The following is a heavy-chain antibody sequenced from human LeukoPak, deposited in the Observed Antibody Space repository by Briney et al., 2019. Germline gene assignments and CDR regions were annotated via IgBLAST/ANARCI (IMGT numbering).Heavy chain of an antibody. CDR3: MKVGFNA. V-gene: IGHV1-2*02. J-gene: IGHJ5*02. CDR1: GYTFTDYF. CDR2: MNPNSGGT. Sequence: GASVKVSCKASGYTFTDYFIHWMRQAPGQGLEWMGWMNPNSGGTKYAEKFQGRVTMSRDTSISTAYMELSRLRSDDTAVYYCMKVGFNAWGQGTLVTVSS.